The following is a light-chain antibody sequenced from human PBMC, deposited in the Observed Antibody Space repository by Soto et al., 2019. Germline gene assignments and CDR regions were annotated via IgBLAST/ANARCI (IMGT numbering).Light chain of an antibody. Sequence: DIVMTQSPDSLAVSLGERATINCKSSQSVLYTSNNKNYLAWYQQKPGQPPKLLIYWASTRESGVADRCSGSGPGTDFTLTISRLQAEDVAVYYCQKCYSTPQTFGQGTKVQIK. J-gene: IGKJ1*01. CDR3: QKCYSTPQT. CDR1: QSVLYTSNNKNY. CDR2: WAS. V-gene: IGKV4-1*01.